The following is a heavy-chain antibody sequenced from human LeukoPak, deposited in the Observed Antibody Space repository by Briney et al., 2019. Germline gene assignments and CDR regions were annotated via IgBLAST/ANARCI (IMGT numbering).Heavy chain of an antibody. V-gene: IGHV3-23*01. J-gene: IGHJ4*02. Sequence: GGSLRLSCAASGFTFSSYAMSWVRQAPGKGLEWVSAVSGSGGSTYYADSVKGRFTIPRDNFKNTLYLQMNSLRAEDTVVYYCAKSLGSVRGYWGQGTLVTVS. D-gene: IGHD2-15*01. CDR2: VSGSGGST. CDR1: GFTFSSYA. CDR3: AKSLGSVRGY.